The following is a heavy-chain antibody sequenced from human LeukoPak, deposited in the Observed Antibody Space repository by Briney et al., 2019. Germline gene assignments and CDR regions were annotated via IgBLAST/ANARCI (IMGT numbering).Heavy chain of an antibody. V-gene: IGHV1-8*02. D-gene: IGHD6-6*01. Sequence: GASVKVSCKASGYTFTGYYMHWVRQAPGQGLEWMGWMNPNSGNTGYAQKSQGRVTMTRNTSISTAYMELSSLRSEDTAVYYCARGVRDYYYYYYMDVWGKGTTVTISS. J-gene: IGHJ6*03. CDR3: ARGVRDYYYYYYMDV. CDR2: MNPNSGNT. CDR1: GYTFTGYY.